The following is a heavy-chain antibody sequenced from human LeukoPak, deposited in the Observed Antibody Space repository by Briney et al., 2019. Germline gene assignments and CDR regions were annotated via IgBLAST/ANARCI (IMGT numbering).Heavy chain of an antibody. D-gene: IGHD2-2*01. CDR3: TTYIVVVPADVLTDY. J-gene: IGHJ4*02. CDR2: IKSKTDGGTT. Sequence: GGSLRLSCAASGFTFSNAWMSWVRQAPGKGLEWVARIKSKTDGGTTDYAAPVKGRFTISRDDSKNTLYLQMNSLKTEDTAVYYCTTYIVVVPADVLTDYWGQGTLVTVSS. CDR1: GFTFSNAW. V-gene: IGHV3-15*01.